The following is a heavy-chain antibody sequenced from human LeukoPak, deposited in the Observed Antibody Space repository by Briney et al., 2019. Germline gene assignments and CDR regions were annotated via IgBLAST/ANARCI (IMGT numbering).Heavy chain of an antibody. V-gene: IGHV3-30*04. CDR1: GFTFSSYA. D-gene: IGHD6-6*01. CDR2: TSYDESNK. Sequence: GGSLRLSCAASGFTFSSYAMHWVRQAPGKGLEWVAVTSYDESNKYYADSVKGRFTISRDNSKNTLYPQMNSLRGEDTAVYYCARVVVSSSSDYFDYWGQGTLVTVSS. CDR3: ARVVVSSSSDYFDY. J-gene: IGHJ4*02.